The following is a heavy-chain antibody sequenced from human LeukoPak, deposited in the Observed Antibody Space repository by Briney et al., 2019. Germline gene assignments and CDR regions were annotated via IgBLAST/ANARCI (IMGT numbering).Heavy chain of an antibody. D-gene: IGHD3-9*01. Sequence: GGSLRLSCAASGFTFSDYNMNWVRQAPGKGLEWVSYITNGGSTIHHADSVKGRFAISGDNAKKTLYLQMNSLRAEDTAVYYCARSIGLTGGGVDVWGQGTTVTVSS. J-gene: IGHJ6*02. V-gene: IGHV3-11*01. CDR1: GFTFSDYN. CDR2: ITNGGSTI. CDR3: ARSIGLTGGGVDV.